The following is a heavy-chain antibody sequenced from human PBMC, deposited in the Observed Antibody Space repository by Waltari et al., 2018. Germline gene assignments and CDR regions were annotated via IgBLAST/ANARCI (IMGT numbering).Heavy chain of an antibody. V-gene: IGHV4-4*07. CDR2: FHTNGNT. CDR3: VRSPHCDGTTACDFVAS. J-gene: IGHJ4*02. Sequence: VQLVESGGGLVKPGGSLRLSCAASGFTFSSYSMNWVRQAPGKGVGWIGRFHTNGNTDYRPSLKSRVSISIDTSKNQFSLKLASVTAADTAVYYCVRSPHCDGTTACDFVASWGQGTLVTVSS. CDR1: GFTFSSYS. D-gene: IGHD1-7*01.